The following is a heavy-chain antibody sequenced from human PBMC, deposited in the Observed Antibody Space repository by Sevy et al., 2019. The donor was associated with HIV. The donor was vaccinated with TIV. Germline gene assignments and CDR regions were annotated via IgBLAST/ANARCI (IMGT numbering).Heavy chain of an antibody. CDR1: GGSMSGYY. CDR3: ARASPEYYYGLDV. Sequence: SETLSLTCTVSGGSMSGYYWSWIRQPPGKGLEWIGHFYYSRSTNYNPSLKSRVTISVDTSRNHSSLKLRSVTAADTAVYYCARASPEYYYGLDVWGHWTTVTVSS. J-gene: IGHJ6*02. CDR2: FYYSRST. V-gene: IGHV4-59*01.